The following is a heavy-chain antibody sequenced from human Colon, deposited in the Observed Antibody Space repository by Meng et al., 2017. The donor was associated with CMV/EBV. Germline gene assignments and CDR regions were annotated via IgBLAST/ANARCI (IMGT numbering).Heavy chain of an antibody. CDR3: VKTGTAWQFDF. V-gene: IGHV3-30*02. CDR1: GFTLSNYA. CDR2: IWFDGSSK. D-gene: IGHD2-21*02. J-gene: IGHJ4*02. Sequence: VGFGGGVVQLGGSLTLSCAASGFTLSNYAMHWVRQAPGKGLEWVAFIWFDGSSKDYADSVKGRFTISRDNSMNRLYLQVNSLRSEDTAVYYCVKTGTAWQFDFWGQGTLVTVSS.